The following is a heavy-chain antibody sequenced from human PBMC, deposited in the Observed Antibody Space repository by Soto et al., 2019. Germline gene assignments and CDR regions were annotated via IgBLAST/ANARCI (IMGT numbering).Heavy chain of an antibody. Sequence: KPSETLSLTCTVSGGSISSGGYYWSWIRQHPGKGLEWIGYIYYSGSTYYNPSLKSRVTISVDTSKNQFSLKLSSVTAADTAVYYCARSGYCISTSCYAQEDNWFDPWGQGTLVTVSS. CDR2: IYYSGST. CDR1: GGSISSGGYY. V-gene: IGHV4-31*03. J-gene: IGHJ5*02. D-gene: IGHD2-2*01. CDR3: ARSGYCISTSCYAQEDNWFDP.